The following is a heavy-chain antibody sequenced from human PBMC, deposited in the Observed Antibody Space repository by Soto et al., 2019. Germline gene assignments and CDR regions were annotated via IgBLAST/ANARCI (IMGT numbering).Heavy chain of an antibody. D-gene: IGHD6-13*01. Sequence: QVQLVESGGGVVQPGRSLRLSCAASGFTFNNYGMHWVRQAPGKGLEWVATISNDGSDKYYADSVKGRLTISRDNXXXXXXXXXXXLRAEETAVYYCAKDQGIAASHGIDWGQGTM. CDR3: AKDQGIAASHGID. J-gene: IGHJ3*01. CDR2: ISNDGSDK. V-gene: IGHV3-30*18. CDR1: GFTFNNYG.